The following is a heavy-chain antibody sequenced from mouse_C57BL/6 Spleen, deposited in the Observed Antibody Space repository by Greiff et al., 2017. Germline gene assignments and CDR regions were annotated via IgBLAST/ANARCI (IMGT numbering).Heavy chain of an antibody. CDR3: AREGQLGRRGYEYFDV. Sequence: EVQVVESGGGLVKPGGSLKLSCAASGFTFSSYAMSWVRQTPEKRLEWVATISDGGSYTYYPDNVKGRFTISRDNAKNNLYLQMSHLKSEDTAMYYCAREGQLGRRGYEYFDVWGTGTTVTVSS. CDR2: ISDGGSYT. CDR1: GFTFSSYA. D-gene: IGHD4-1*02. V-gene: IGHV5-4*01. J-gene: IGHJ1*03.